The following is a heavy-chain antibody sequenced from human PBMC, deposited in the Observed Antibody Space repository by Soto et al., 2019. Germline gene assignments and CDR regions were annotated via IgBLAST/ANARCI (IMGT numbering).Heavy chain of an antibody. D-gene: IGHD6-13*01. V-gene: IGHV4-39*01. Sequence: QLQLQESGPGLVKTSETLSLRCIVSGGSIRGSPYSWAWLRQPPGKGPGWIGSIFYSGNIYVKESLQSRAAIFVDTSRERLYLKVRTVTAADTAVYFCARHAAASRAAVVALQIWGQGTPVTVSP. J-gene: IGHJ3*02. CDR1: GGSIRGSPYS. CDR2: IFYSGNI. CDR3: ARHAAASRAAVVALQI.